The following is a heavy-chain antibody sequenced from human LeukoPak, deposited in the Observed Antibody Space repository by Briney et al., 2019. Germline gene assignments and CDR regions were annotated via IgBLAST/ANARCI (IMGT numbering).Heavy chain of an antibody. CDR2: IRSKAYGGTT. J-gene: IGHJ4*02. CDR3: TRTGYGSGSLVPVDY. Sequence: GGSLRFSCTASGFTFGDYTMSWFRQAPGKGLEWVGFIRSKAYGGTTEYAASVKGRFTISRDDSKSIAYLQMNSLKTEDTAVYYCTRTGYGSGSLVPVDYWGQGTLVTVSS. CDR1: GFTFGDYT. D-gene: IGHD3-10*01. V-gene: IGHV3-49*03.